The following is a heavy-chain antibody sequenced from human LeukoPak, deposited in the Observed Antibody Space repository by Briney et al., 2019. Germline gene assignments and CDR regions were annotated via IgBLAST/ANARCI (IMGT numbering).Heavy chain of an antibody. CDR2: INPNSGGT. CDR3: ARGDFWSGYAYYFDY. V-gene: IGHV1-2*02. CDR1: GYTFTGYY. J-gene: IGHJ4*02. Sequence: ASVKVSCKASGYTFTGYYMHWVRQAPGQGLEWMGWINPNSGGTSYAQKLQGRVTMTRDTSISTAYMELSRLRSDDTAVYYCARGDFWSGYAYYFDYWGQGTLVTVSS. D-gene: IGHD3-3*01.